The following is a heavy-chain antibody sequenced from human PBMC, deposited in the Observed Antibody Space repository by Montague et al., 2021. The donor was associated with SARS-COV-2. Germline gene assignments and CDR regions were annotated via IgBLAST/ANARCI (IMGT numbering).Heavy chain of an antibody. D-gene: IGHD3-22*01. CDR3: AGEIVVVTDTYHYGMDV. V-gene: IGHV4-39*07. J-gene: IGHJ6*02. Sequence: SETLSLTCTVSGGSISSSSYYWGWLRQPPGKGLDWIGYIYYSGSTYYNPSLKSRVTISVDTTKNQFSLKLISVTAADTAVSYCAGEIVVVTDTYHYGMDVWGQGTTVTVSS. CDR1: GGSISSSSYY. CDR2: IYYSGST.